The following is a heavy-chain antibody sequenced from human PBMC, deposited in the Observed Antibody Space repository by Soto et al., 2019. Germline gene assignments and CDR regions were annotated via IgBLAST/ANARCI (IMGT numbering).Heavy chain of an antibody. CDR3: ARDLGQQLVDY. D-gene: IGHD6-13*01. CDR2: ISAYNGNK. CDR1: GYSFTSYG. J-gene: IGHJ4*02. Sequence: QVQLVQSGAEVKKPGASVKVSCKASGYSFTSYGISWVRQAPGQGLEWMGWISAYNGNKKYAQKLQGRVTMTTDTSTSTANMELRSLRSDDTAGYYCARDLGQQLVDYWGQGTLVTVSS. V-gene: IGHV1-18*01.